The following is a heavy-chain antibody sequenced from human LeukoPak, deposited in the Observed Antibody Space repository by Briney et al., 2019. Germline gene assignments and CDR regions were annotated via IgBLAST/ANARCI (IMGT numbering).Heavy chain of an antibody. Sequence: ASVKVSCKASGYTFTGYYMHWVRQAPGQGLEWMGWINPNSGGTNYAQKFQGRVTMTRDTSISTAYMELSRLRSDDTAVYYCARGPRNSTSCAVGFDAFDIWGQGTMVTVSS. CDR2: INPNSGGT. V-gene: IGHV1-2*02. CDR3: ARGPRNSTSCAVGFDAFDI. J-gene: IGHJ3*02. D-gene: IGHD2-2*01. CDR1: GYTFTGYY.